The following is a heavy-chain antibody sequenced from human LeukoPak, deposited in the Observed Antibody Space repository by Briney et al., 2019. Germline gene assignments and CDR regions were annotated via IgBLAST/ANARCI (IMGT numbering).Heavy chain of an antibody. Sequence: SETLSLTCTVSGGSISSSTYYWGWIRQPPGKGLEWIGSIYYTGNTYYNPSLRSRVTISVDTSKNQFSLKLSSVTAADTAVYYCARHVWTIFGVVIVPIYYIDYWGQGTLVTVSS. CDR3: ARHVWTIFGVVIVPIYYIDY. CDR2: IYYTGNT. V-gene: IGHV4-39*01. D-gene: IGHD3-3*01. CDR1: GGSISSSTYY. J-gene: IGHJ4*02.